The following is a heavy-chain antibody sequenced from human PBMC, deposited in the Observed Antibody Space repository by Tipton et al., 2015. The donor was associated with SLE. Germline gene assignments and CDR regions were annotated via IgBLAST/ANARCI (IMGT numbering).Heavy chain of an antibody. CDR1: GGSITRSGDY. V-gene: IGHV4-39*07. J-gene: IGHJ4*02. CDR2: ISYSGST. D-gene: IGHD2-2*01. CDR3: ARTIAAAKTSFDF. Sequence: TLSLTCTVSGGSITRSGDYWGWIRQSPGRGLDWIASISYSGSTYFHPTLKSRVTISRDTSENQFSLKVNSLTAADTAVYYCARTIAAAKTSFDFWGQGTLVTVSS.